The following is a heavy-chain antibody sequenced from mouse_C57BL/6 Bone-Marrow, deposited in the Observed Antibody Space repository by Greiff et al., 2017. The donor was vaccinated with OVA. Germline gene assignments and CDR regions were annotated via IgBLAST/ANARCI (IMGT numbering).Heavy chain of an antibody. V-gene: IGHV1-54*01. CDR1: GYAFTNYL. J-gene: IGHJ3*01. D-gene: IGHD2-14*01. CDR2: INPGSGGT. Sequence: QVQLQQSGAELVRPGTSVKVSCKASGYAFTNYLIEWVKQRPGQGLEWIGVINPGSGGTNYNEKFKGKATLTADKSSSTAYMHLSSLTSEDSAVYFGARKPPVRRGFAYWGQGTLVTVSA. CDR3: ARKPPVRRGFAY.